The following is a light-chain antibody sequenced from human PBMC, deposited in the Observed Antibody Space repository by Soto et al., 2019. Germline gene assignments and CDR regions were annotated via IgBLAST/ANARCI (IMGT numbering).Light chain of an antibody. Sequence: VLTQSPATLSVSPGERATLSCRASHGISSHLAWYQQKPGHPPRLLIYDASKRATGIPARFSGSGSGTDFTLTISSLEPEDFAVYYCQHFRAFGQGTRLEIK. J-gene: IGKJ5*01. CDR1: HGISSH. CDR2: DAS. V-gene: IGKV3D-11*01. CDR3: QHFRA.